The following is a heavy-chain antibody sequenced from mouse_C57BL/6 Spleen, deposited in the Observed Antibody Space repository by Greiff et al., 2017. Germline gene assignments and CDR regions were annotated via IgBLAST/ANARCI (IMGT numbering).Heavy chain of an antibody. J-gene: IGHJ1*03. CDR2: ISYDGSN. D-gene: IGHD1-1*01. V-gene: IGHV3-6*01. CDR1: GYSITSGYY. CDR3: ARAGGNYYGSSYWYFDV. Sequence: EVKLLESGPGLVKPSQSLSLTCSVTGYSITSGYYWNWIRQFPGNKLEWMGYISYDGSNNYNPSPKNPISITRDTSKNQFFLKLNSVTTEDTATYYCARAGGNYYGSSYWYFDVWGTGTTVTVSS.